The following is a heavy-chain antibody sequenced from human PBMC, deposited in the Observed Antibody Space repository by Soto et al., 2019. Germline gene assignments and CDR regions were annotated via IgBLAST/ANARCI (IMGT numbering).Heavy chain of an antibody. D-gene: IGHD3-3*01. J-gene: IGHJ6*02. V-gene: IGHV3-74*01. CDR1: GFTFSSYW. CDR2: INSDGSST. Sequence: PGGSLRLSCAASGFTFSSYWMHWVRQAPGKGLVWVSRINSDGSSTSYADSVKGRFTISRDNAKNTLYLQMNSLRAEDTAVYYCARDTYYDFWSGYPPHRYGMDVWGQGTTVTVSS. CDR3: ARDTYYDFWSGYPPHRYGMDV.